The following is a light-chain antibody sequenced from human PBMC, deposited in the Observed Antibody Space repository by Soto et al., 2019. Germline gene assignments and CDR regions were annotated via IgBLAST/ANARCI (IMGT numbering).Light chain of an antibody. V-gene: IGKV1-5*03. CDR1: QSISSW. CDR2: AAS. Sequence: DIQMTQSPSTLSASVGDRVTITCRASQSISSWLAWYQQKPGKAPKLLIYAASSLESGVPSRFSGSGSGTEFTLTISSLQPDDFATYNCQQYNSYSRTFGQGTKVEIK. J-gene: IGKJ1*01. CDR3: QQYNSYSRT.